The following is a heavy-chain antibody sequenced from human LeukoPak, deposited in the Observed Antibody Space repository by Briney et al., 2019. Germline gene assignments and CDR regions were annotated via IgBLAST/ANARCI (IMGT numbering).Heavy chain of an antibody. CDR3: ARVSRFYYYMDG. V-gene: IGHV1-69*05. CDR2: IIPIFGTA. J-gene: IGHJ6*03. CDR1: GGTFSSYA. D-gene: IGHD3-3*01. Sequence: SVKVSCKASGGTFSSYAISWVRQAPGQGLEWMGRIIPIFGTANYAQKFQGRVTITTDESTSTAYMELSSLRSEDTAVYYCARVSRFYYYMDGWGKGTTVTVSS.